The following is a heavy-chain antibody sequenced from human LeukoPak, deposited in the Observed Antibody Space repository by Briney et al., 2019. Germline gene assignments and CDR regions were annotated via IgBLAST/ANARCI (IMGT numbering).Heavy chain of an antibody. D-gene: IGHD1-26*01. CDR3: AILGSTWFDP. J-gene: IGHJ5*02. Sequence: GGSLRLSCAASGFTFSSYAMSRVRQAPGKGLEWVSAISGSGGSTYYADSVKGRFTISRDNPKNTLYLQMNSLRAEDTAVYYCAILGSTWFDPWGQGTLVTVSS. CDR1: GFTFSSYA. V-gene: IGHV3-23*01. CDR2: ISGSGGST.